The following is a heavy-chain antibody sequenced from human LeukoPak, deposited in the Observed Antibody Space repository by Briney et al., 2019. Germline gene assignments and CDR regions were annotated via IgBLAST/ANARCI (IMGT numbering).Heavy chain of an antibody. CDR2: INPSGGST. CDR3: ARDLGYCSGGSCYYFDY. D-gene: IGHD2-15*01. Sequence: ASVKVSCKASGYTFTGYYMHWVRQAPGQGLEWMGIINPSGGSTSYAQKFQGRVTMTRDTSTSTVYMELSSLRSEDTAVYYCARDLGYCSGGSCYYFDYWGQGTLVTVSS. J-gene: IGHJ4*02. CDR1: GYTFTGYY. V-gene: IGHV1-46*01.